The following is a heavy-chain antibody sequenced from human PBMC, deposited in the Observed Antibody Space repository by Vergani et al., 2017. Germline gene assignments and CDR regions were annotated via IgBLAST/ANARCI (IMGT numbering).Heavy chain of an antibody. Sequence: EVQLLESGGGLVQPGGSLRLSCAASGFTFSSYAMSWVRQAPGKGLEWVSAISGSGGSTYYADSVKGRFTISRDNSKNTLYLQMNSLRAEDTAVYYCAKGEESYYDFWSGYPEDWYVDLWGRGTLVTVSS. CDR3: AKGEESYYDFWSGYPEDWYVDL. CDR1: GFTFSSYA. CDR2: ISGSGGST. V-gene: IGHV3-23*01. J-gene: IGHJ2*01. D-gene: IGHD3-3*01.